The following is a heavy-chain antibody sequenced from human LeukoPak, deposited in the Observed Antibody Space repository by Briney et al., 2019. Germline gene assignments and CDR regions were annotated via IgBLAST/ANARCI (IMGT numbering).Heavy chain of an antibody. J-gene: IGHJ4*02. V-gene: IGHV3-66*01. Sequence: GGSLRLSCAASGFTVSSNYMSWVRQAPGKGLEWVSVIYSGGSTYYADSVKGRFTISRDNSKSTLYLQMNSLRAEDTAVYYCARTDYYGGPFDYWGQGTLVTVSS. CDR2: IYSGGST. CDR1: GFTVSSNY. CDR3: ARTDYYGGPFDY. D-gene: IGHD3-10*01.